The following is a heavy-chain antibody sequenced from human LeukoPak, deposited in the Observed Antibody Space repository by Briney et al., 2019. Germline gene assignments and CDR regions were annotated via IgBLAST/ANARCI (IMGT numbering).Heavy chain of an antibody. J-gene: IGHJ4*02. CDR3: ATTSGY. V-gene: IGHV4-34*01. CDR2: INYSGST. Sequence: PSETPSLTCAVYGGSFSGYYWYWIRQPPGKGLEWIGEINYSGSTNYNPSLKSRVTISADTSKNQFSLKMSSVTAADTAVYYCATTSGYWGQGTLVTVSS. D-gene: IGHD3-10*01. CDR1: GGSFSGYY.